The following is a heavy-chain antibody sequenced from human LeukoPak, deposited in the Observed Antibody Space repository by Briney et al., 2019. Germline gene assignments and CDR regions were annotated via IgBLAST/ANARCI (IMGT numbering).Heavy chain of an antibody. CDR3: ARHDVVPVIRRGFDF. V-gene: IGHV4-59*08. J-gene: IGHJ4*02. CDR1: GGSVSGYY. Sequence: SETLSLTCTVSGGSVSGYYWSWIRQPPGKGLEWIGYIYYRGTTLYSPSLKSRVTMSVDTSENHFSLKLSSVTAADTAVYCCARHDVVPVIRRGFDFWGQGTLVTVSS. D-gene: IGHD2-21*02. CDR2: IYYRGTT.